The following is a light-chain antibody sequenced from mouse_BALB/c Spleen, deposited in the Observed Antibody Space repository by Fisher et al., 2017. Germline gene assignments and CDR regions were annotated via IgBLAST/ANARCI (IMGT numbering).Light chain of an antibody. CDR3: QQWSSNPPIT. V-gene: IGKV4-57-1*01. CDR1: SSVSSSY. J-gene: IGKJ2*01. CDR2: STS. Sequence: DIVLTQSTAIMSASPGEKVTMTCRASSSVSSSYLHWYQQKSGASPKLWIYSTSNLASGVPARFSGSGSGTSYSLTISSMEAEDAATYYCQQWSSNPPITFGGGTKLEIK.